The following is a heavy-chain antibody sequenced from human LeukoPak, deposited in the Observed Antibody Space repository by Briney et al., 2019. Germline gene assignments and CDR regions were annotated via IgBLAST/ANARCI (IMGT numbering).Heavy chain of an antibody. J-gene: IGHJ6*02. V-gene: IGHV3-30*18. CDR3: AKGVVAATNAAYYGMDV. CDR1: GISISNYG. D-gene: IGHD2-15*01. Sequence: GGSLRLSCAASGISISNYGMHWVRQAPGKGLEWVAVISYDESDKYYADSVKGRFTISRDNSKNTLYLQMNSLRPEDTAVYYCAKGVVAATNAAYYGMDVWGQGTTVTVSS. CDR2: ISYDESDK.